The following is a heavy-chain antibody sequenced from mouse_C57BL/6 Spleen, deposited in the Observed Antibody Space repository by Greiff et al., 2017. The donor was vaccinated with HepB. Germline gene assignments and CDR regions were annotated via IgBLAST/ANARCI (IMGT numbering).Heavy chain of an antibody. CDR3: ARRAPIYDGSYFDY. J-gene: IGHJ2*01. V-gene: IGHV5-17*01. CDR1: GFTFSDYG. CDR2: ISSGSSTI. D-gene: IGHD2-3*01. Sequence: EVKLMESGGGLVKPGGSLKLSCAASGFTFSDYGMHWVRQAPEKGLEWVAYISSGSSTIYYADTVKGRFTISRDNAKNTLFLQMTSLRSEDTAMYYCARRAPIYDGSYFDYWGQGTTLTVSS.